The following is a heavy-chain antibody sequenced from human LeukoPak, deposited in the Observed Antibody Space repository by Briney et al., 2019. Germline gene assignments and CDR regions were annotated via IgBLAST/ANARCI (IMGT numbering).Heavy chain of an antibody. J-gene: IGHJ4*02. CDR3: GRIGFSGYETVDY. CDR1: GASISSNNW. CDR2: IHLGGRT. V-gene: IGHV4-4*02. D-gene: IGHD5-12*01. Sequence: SGTLSLTCAVSGASISSNNWWSWVRQPPGKGLEWIGEIHLGGRTNYNPSLKSRVTISLDKSNNQFSLELTSVTAADTAVYYCGRIGFSGYETVDYWGQGTLVTVSS.